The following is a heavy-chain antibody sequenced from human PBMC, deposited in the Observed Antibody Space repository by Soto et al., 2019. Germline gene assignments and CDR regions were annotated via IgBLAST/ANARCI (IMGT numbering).Heavy chain of an antibody. J-gene: IGHJ4*02. CDR3: ARYVSLGVAAAGYFGS. D-gene: IGHD6-25*01. V-gene: IGHV3-30*04. CDR1: GFTFRNYP. Sequence: QVHLAESGGGVVQPGRSLRLSCAASGFTFRNYPMNWVRQAPGKGQEWVAVISYDGNTKHYADSVKGRCTISRDNPRNTLYLQMNSLRVEDTAVYYCARYVSLGVAAAGYFGSWGQGAQVTVPS. CDR2: ISYDGNTK.